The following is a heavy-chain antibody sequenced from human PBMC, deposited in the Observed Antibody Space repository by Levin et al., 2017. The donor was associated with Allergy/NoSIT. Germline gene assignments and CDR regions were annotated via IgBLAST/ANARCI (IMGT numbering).Heavy chain of an antibody. Sequence: GESLKISCAASGFTFSSYWMHWVRQAPGKGLVWVSHIHSDGSSTSYADSVKGRFTISRDNAKNTLYLQMNSLRAEDTAVYYCARQAPSSYYYYGMDVWGQGTTVTVSS. CDR2: IHSDGSST. J-gene: IGHJ6*02. CDR1: GFTFSSYW. D-gene: IGHD6-6*01. CDR3: ARQAPSSYYYYGMDV. V-gene: IGHV3-74*01.